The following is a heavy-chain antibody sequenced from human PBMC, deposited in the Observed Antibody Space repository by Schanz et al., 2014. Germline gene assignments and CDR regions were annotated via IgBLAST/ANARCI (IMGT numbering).Heavy chain of an antibody. CDR2: IHTGSGNT. D-gene: IGHD3-3*01. CDR1: GYTFAGHA. CDR3: ASGEARVTSSGVVIVPMNV. V-gene: IGHV1-3*04. J-gene: IGHJ6*03. Sequence: QVQLVQSGAEVKKPGASVKVSCQASGYTFAGHAVHWVRQAPGQGPEWVGWIHTGSGNTKYSQKFEGRVTITRDTSASIVYMELSSLRSEDTAVFFYASGEARVTSSGVVIVPMNVWGKGTTVIVSS.